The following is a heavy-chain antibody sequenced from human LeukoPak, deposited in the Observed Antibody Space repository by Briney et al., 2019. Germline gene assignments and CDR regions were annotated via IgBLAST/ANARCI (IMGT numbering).Heavy chain of an antibody. J-gene: IGHJ4*02. Sequence: PLETLSLTCTVSGDSINSNFYYWGWIRQPPGKGLEWIGEINHSGSTNYNPSLKSRVTISVDTSKNQFSLKLSSVTAADTAVYYCARGLWLRDWGQGTLVTVSS. V-gene: IGHV4-39*07. CDR2: INHSGST. D-gene: IGHD3-16*01. CDR1: GDSINSNFYY. CDR3: ARGLWLRD.